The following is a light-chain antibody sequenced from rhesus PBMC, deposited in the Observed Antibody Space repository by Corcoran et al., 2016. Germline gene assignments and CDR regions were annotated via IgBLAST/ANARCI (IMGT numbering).Light chain of an antibody. V-gene: IGKV1-25*01. CDR1: QGISKY. CDR2: NAS. J-gene: IGKJ1*01. Sequence: DIQMTQSPSSLSASVGDTVTITCQASQGISKYLSWYQQKPGKTPKLLIYNASTLQSGVPSRFSGSGSGTEFTLTISSLQPEDFATYYCQQHNNYPPTFGQGTKVEIK. CDR3: QQHNNYPPT.